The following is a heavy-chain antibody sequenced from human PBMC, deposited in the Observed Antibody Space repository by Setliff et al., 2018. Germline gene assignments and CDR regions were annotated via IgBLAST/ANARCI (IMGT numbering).Heavy chain of an antibody. CDR1: GFSFNKYW. CDR3: AALDWGENFYNVDV. D-gene: IGHD7-27*01. V-gene: IGHV3-74*01. J-gene: IGHJ6*03. CDR2: INGDATIA. Sequence: PGGSLRLSCTVYGFSFNKYWMYWVRQAPGKGLEWVSRINGDATIAHYADSGKGRFTISRDNARNALYLQMVSLRGEDTGMYFCAALDWGENFYNVDVWGKGTTVTVSS.